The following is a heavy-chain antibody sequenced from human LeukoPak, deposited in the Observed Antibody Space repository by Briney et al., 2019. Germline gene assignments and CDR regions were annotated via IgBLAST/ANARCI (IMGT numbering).Heavy chain of an antibody. D-gene: IGHD6-19*01. Sequence: RGESLQISCKGSGYNFTSYWIGWVRQMPGKGLEWMGIIYPCESDTRYSPSFQGQVTISVDKSISTAYLQWSSLKASDTAMYYCARSWVAGYGTVLDYWGQGTLVTVSS. CDR2: IYPCESDT. J-gene: IGHJ4*02. CDR1: GYNFTSYW. V-gene: IGHV5-51*01. CDR3: ARSWVAGYGTVLDY.